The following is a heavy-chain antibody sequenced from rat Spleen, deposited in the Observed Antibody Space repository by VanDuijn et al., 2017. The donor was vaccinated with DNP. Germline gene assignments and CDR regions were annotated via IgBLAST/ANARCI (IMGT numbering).Heavy chain of an antibody. D-gene: IGHD1-4*01. CDR1: GYSITSSYR. CDR2: VNSAGST. CDR3: ARWPGYNPPYAMDA. J-gene: IGHJ4*01. V-gene: IGHV3-3*01. Sequence: EVQLQESGPGLVKPSQSLSLTCSVTGYSITSSYRWNWIRKFPGNKLEWMGSVNSAGSTNYNPSLKSRISITRDTSKNQFFLQLNSGTTEDTATYFCARWPGYNPPYAMDAWGQGTSVTVSS.